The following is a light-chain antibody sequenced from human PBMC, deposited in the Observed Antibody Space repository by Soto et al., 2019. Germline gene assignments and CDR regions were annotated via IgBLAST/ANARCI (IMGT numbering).Light chain of an antibody. J-gene: IGKJ4*01. CDR2: DAS. CDR1: QTVRNKY. Sequence: EFVLTQSPGTLSLSPGERAALACRASQTVRNKYLAWYQQKPGQAPRLMIYDASSRATGIPDRFSGGGSGTDLTLTISRLEPEDFAVYYCQQYGSSLGVTFGGGTKVDIK. CDR3: QQYGSSLGVT. V-gene: IGKV3-20*01.